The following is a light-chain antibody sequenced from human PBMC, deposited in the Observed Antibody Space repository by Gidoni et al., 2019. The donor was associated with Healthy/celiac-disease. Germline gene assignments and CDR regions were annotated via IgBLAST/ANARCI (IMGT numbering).Light chain of an antibody. CDR1: SSNIGAGYD. Sequence: QSVLTPPPPVSGAPGQRVTISCTGSSSNIGAGYDVHWYQQLPGTAPKLLTYGNSNRPSGVPDRFSGSKSGTSASLAITGLQAEDEADYYCQTYDSSLSGPVFGGGTKLTVL. CDR3: QTYDSSLSGPV. J-gene: IGLJ2*01. V-gene: IGLV1-40*01. CDR2: GNS.